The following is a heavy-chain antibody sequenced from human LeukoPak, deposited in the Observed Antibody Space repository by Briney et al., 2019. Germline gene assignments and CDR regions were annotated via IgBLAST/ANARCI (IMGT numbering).Heavy chain of an antibody. CDR1: GGSISSGDYY. CDR2: IYYSGST. V-gene: IGHV4-31*03. CDR3: ARVDYYGSGNYFDY. Sequence: SETLSLTCTVSGGSISSGDYYWRWIRQHPGKGLEWIGYIYYSGSTYYNPSLESRVTISVDTSKNQFSLKLSSVTAADTAVYYCARVDYYGSGNYFDYWGQGTLVTVSS. J-gene: IGHJ4*02. D-gene: IGHD3-10*01.